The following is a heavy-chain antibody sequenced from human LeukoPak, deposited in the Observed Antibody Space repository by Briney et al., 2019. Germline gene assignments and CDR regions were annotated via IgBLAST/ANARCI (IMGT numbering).Heavy chain of an antibody. Sequence: PSETLSLTCSVSGDSISSYYWSWIRQPPGKGLEWIGYVHSSGITKYNPSLKSRVTISLDTSKNQFSLRMNSVTAADTAVYYCARVVVHGHSDFWGQGTLVTVPS. D-gene: IGHD3-16*02. CDR1: GDSISSYY. CDR3: ARVVVHGHSDF. CDR2: VHSSGIT. J-gene: IGHJ4*02. V-gene: IGHV4-59*08.